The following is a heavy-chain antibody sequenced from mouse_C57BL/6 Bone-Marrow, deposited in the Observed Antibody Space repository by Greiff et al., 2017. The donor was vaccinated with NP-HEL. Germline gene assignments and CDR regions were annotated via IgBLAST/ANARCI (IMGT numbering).Heavy chain of an antibody. Sequence: EVKVEESGGGLVKPGGSLKLSCAASGFTFSSYAMSWVRQTPEKRLEWVATISDGGSYTYYPDNVKGRFTISRDNAKNNLYLQMSHLKSEDTAMYYCAREATMTTRGAWFAYWGQGTLVTVSA. D-gene: IGHD2-4*01. CDR2: ISDGGSYT. CDR1: GFTFSSYA. J-gene: IGHJ3*01. CDR3: AREATMTTRGAWFAY. V-gene: IGHV5-4*01.